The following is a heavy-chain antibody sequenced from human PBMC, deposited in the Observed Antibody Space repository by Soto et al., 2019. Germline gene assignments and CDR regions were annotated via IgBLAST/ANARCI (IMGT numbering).Heavy chain of an antibody. CDR2: IIPILGIA. CDR3: AGSRGGAFDP. Sequence: QVQLVQSGAEVKKPGSSVKVSCKASGGTFSSYTISWVRQAPGQGLEWMGRIIPILGIANYAQRFQGRVTIAADKSTRTAYMELSSLRTEDTAVYYCAGSRGGAFDPWGQGTLVTVSS. V-gene: IGHV1-69*02. J-gene: IGHJ5*02. CDR1: GGTFSSYT. D-gene: IGHD3-16*01.